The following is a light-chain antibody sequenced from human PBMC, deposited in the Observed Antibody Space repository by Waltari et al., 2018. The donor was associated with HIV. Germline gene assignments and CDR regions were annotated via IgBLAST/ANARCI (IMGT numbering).Light chain of an antibody. J-gene: IGLJ2*01. CDR2: EVS. CDR1: RSDVGRYNL. CDR3: CSYAGSSTVV. Sequence: QSALTQPASVSGSPGQSLTISCTGTRSDVGRYNLVSWYQQHPGKAPKLMIYEVSKRPAGVSNRFSGSKSGNTASLTISGLQAEDEADYYCCSYAGSSTVVFGGGTKLTVL. V-gene: IGLV2-23*02.